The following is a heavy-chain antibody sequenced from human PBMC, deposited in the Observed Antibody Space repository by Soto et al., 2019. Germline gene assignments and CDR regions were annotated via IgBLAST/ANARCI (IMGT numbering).Heavy chain of an antibody. CDR1: GFTFSSYG. CDR3: ARGTHVDTAMVVY. D-gene: IGHD5-18*01. J-gene: IGHJ4*02. V-gene: IGHV3-33*01. Sequence: QVQLVESGGGVVQPGRSLRLSCAASGFTFSSYGMHWVRQAPGKGLEWVAVIWYDGSNKYYADSVKGRFTISRDNSKNTRYLQMNILRAEDTAVYYCARGTHVDTAMVVYWGQGTLVTVSS. CDR2: IWYDGSNK.